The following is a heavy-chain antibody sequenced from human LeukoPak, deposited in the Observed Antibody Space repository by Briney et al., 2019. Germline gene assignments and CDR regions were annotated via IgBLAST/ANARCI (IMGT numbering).Heavy chain of an antibody. CDR3: AKRGTMVRGMLLTDFDY. J-gene: IGHJ4*02. V-gene: IGHV3-30*18. D-gene: IGHD3-10*01. CDR1: GFTFRSYG. CDR2: ISYDGSNK. Sequence: GGSLRLSCAASGFTFRSYGMHWVRQAPGKGLEWVAVISYDGSNKHYADSSKGRYTIYRDNSKNTLYLQLNSLRAEDTAVYYCAKRGTMVRGMLLTDFDYWGQGTLVTVSS.